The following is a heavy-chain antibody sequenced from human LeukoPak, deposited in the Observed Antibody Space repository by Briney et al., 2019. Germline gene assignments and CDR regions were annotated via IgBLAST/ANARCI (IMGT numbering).Heavy chain of an antibody. J-gene: IGHJ6*02. Sequence: GGSLRLSCAASGLTVSSNSMSWVRQAPGKGLEWVSVIYSGGRTYYAGSVKGRFTISKDNSKNTLYLQMNSLRAEDTAVYYCARDLYVDIVAPSGMDVWGQGTTVTVSS. V-gene: IGHV3-66*01. D-gene: IGHD5-12*01. CDR1: GLTVSSNS. CDR2: IYSGGRT. CDR3: ARDLYVDIVAPSGMDV.